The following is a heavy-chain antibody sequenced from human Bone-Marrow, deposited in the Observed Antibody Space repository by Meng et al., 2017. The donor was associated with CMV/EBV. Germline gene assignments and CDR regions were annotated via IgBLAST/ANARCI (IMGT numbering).Heavy chain of an antibody. V-gene: IGHV1-8*03. CDR1: GYTFTSYD. CDR3: ARDLVTMIDDYGMDV. J-gene: IGHJ6*01. Sequence: ASVKVSCKASGYTFTSYDINWVRQATGQGLEWMGWMNPNSGNTGYAQKFQGRVTITRNTSISTAYMELSSLRSEDTAVYYCARDLVTMIDDYGMDVWGQGTTVTGSS. CDR2: MNPNSGNT. D-gene: IGHD3-22*01.